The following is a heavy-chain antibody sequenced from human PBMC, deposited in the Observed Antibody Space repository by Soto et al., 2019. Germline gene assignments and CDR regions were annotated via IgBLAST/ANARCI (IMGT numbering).Heavy chain of an antibody. Sequence: EVQLVQSGGEVKKPGDSLKIACTGSGYNFATYLIGWVRQMPGKGLEWMGIIYPGDSDTRYSPSFQGQVTISADKSISTAHLQSTSLRASDTAMYYCARRSYCGGVCTIRPYDDSGLDSWGQGTTVTVSS. V-gene: IGHV5-51*01. J-gene: IGHJ6*02. CDR1: GYNFATYL. CDR3: ARRSYCGGVCTIRPYDDSGLDS. CDR2: IYPGDSDT. D-gene: IGHD2-21*02.